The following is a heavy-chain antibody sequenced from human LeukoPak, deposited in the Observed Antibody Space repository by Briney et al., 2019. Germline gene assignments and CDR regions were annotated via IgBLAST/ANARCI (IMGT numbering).Heavy chain of an antibody. CDR2: ISGSGGST. CDR1: GFTFSSYS. CDR3: AKASDIVVVPAAIGLFGY. V-gene: IGHV3-23*01. J-gene: IGHJ4*02. Sequence: PGGSLRLSCAASGFTFSSYSMSWVRQAPGKGLEWVSAISGSGGSTYYADSVKGRFTISRDNSKNTLYLQMNSLRAEDTAVYYCAKASDIVVVPAAIGLFGYWGQGTLVTVSS. D-gene: IGHD2-2*02.